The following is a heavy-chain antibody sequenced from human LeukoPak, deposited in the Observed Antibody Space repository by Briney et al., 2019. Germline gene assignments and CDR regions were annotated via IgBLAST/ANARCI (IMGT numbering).Heavy chain of an antibody. CDR2: IIPIFGTA. CDR3: ARTSARFRGNWFDP. D-gene: IGHD3-3*01. CDR1: GGTFSSYA. V-gene: IGHV1-69*05. Sequence: GSSVKVSCKASGGTFSSYAISWVRQAPGQGLEWMGRIIPIFGTANYAQKFQGRVTITTDEFTSTAYMELSSLRSEDTAVYYCARTSARFRGNWFDPWGQGTLVTVSS. J-gene: IGHJ5*02.